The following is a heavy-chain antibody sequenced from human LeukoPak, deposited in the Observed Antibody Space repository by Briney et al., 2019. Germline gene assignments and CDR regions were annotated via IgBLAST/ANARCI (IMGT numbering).Heavy chain of an antibody. Sequence: GGSLRLSCAASGFTFSNYWMNWVRQTPGKGLEWVANIKQDGSEKYYVDSVKGRFTISRDNAKKSLYLQMNSLRAEDTAVYYCASLRLPGYSSSWYFYYYYMDVWGKGATVTVSS. J-gene: IGHJ6*03. D-gene: IGHD6-13*01. CDR3: ASLRLPGYSSSWYFYYYYMDV. CDR2: IKQDGSEK. CDR1: GFTFSNYW. V-gene: IGHV3-7*01.